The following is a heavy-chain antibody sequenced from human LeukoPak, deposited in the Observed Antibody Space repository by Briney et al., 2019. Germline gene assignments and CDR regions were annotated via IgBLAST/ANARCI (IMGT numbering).Heavy chain of an antibody. CDR3: ARDIGLAH. J-gene: IGHJ4*02. CDR2: VHSNGDT. Sequence: PSETLSLTCTVSGASIRTYFWSWFRQPAGKGLEWIGRVHSNGDTYYNPSLASRVTVSMDTSKNQFALNLTSLTAADTAVYYCARDIGLAHWGQGTLVTVSS. D-gene: IGHD3-16*02. V-gene: IGHV4-4*07. CDR1: GASIRTYF.